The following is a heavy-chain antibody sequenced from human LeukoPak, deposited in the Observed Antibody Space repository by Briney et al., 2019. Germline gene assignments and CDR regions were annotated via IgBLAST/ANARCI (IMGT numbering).Heavy chain of an antibody. Sequence: GGSLRLSCAASGFTVSSNYMSWVRQAPGKGLEWVSVIYSGGSTYYADSVKGRFTISRDNSKNTLYLQMNSLRAEDTAVYYCARDSVVRVERADYWGQGTLVTVSS. V-gene: IGHV3-53*01. CDR2: IYSGGST. J-gene: IGHJ4*02. D-gene: IGHD3-3*01. CDR1: GFTVSSNY. CDR3: ARDSVVRVERADY.